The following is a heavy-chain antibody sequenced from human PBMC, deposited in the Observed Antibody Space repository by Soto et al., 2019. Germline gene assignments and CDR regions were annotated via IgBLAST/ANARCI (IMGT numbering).Heavy chain of an antibody. CDR2: ISNDGNNK. J-gene: IGHJ4*02. CDR3: AKDSGRGSADYYFDY. D-gene: IGHD3-10*01. V-gene: IGHV3-30*18. Sequence: QVQLVESGGGVVQPGRSLRLSCAASGFTFSAYGMHWVRQAPGKGLERVAVISNDGNNKYHADSVKGRFTISRDNSKNTLYLQMSSLRAEDTAVYYCAKDSGRGSADYYFDYWGQGTLVTVSS. CDR1: GFTFSAYG.